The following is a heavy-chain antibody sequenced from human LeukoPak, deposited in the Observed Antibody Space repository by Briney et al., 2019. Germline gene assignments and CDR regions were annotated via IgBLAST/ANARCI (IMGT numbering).Heavy chain of an antibody. J-gene: IGHJ4*02. CDR1: GFTFSNYA. CDR3: AKNFRQYDN. CDR2: ISGSAGST. D-gene: IGHD4-11*01. V-gene: IGHV3-23*01. Sequence: GGSLRLSCAASGFTFSNYAMSWVRQAPGKGLEWVSGISGSAGSTYYADSAKGRFTISRDNSKNTLYLQMNSLRAEDTAVYYCAKNFRQYDNWGQGTLVTVSS.